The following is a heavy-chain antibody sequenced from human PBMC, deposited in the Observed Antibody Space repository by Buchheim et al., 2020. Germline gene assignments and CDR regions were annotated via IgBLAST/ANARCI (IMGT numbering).Heavy chain of an antibody. V-gene: IGHV3-30-3*01. CDR2: ISYDGSNK. J-gene: IGHJ4*02. CDR3: ATGPPQFDY. CDR1: GFIFSRYA. Sequence: QVQLVESGGGVVQPGRSLRLSCAASGFIFSRYAMHWVRQAPGKGLEWVAVISYDGSNKYYADSVKGQCTISRNNSKNTLYLHLNSLRTEDTAVYYCATGPPQFDYWGQGTL.